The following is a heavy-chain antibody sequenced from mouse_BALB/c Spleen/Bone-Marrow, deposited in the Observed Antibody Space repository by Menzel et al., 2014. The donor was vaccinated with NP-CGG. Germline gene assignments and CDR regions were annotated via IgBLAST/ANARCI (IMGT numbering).Heavy chain of an antibody. CDR1: GYTFTSYV. CDR2: INPYNDGT. V-gene: IGHV1-14*01. CDR3: ARREDGYGTFYSYFDV. Sequence: VQLQQPGPELVKPGASVKMSCKASGYTFTSYVMHWVKQKPGQGLEWIGYINPYNDGTKYNEKFKGKATLTSDKSSSTAYMELSSLTSEDSAVYYCARREDGYGTFYSYFDVWGAGTTVTVSS. J-gene: IGHJ1*01. D-gene: IGHD2-2*01.